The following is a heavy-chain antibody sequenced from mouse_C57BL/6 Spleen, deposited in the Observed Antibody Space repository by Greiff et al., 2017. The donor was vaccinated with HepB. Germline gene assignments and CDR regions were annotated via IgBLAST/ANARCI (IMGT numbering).Heavy chain of an antibody. CDR1: GFNIKNTY. D-gene: IGHD1-1*01. J-gene: IGHJ4*01. Sequence: EVQLQQSVAELVRPGDSVKLSCTASGFNIKNTYMHWVKQRPEQGLEWIGRIDPANGNTKYAPKFQGKATITADTSSNTAYLQLSSLTSEDTAIYYYARYYYGSSYDYAMDYWGQGTSVTVSS. CDR3: ARYYYGSSYDYAMDY. CDR2: IDPANGNT. V-gene: IGHV14-3*01.